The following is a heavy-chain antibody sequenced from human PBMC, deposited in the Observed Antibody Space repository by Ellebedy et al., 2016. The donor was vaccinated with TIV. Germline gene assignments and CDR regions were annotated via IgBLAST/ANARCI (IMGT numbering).Heavy chain of an antibody. CDR3: AREVYSSTWYDC. CDR1: GFTVSSNY. Sequence: GESLKISCTASGFTVSSNYMNWVRQAPGKGLEWVSVIYSGGNTCYAASVKGRFTLSRDNSKNTVYLQMNSLSAEDTAVYYCAREVYSSTWYDCWGQGTLVTVSS. J-gene: IGHJ5*01. V-gene: IGHV3-53*01. CDR2: IYSGGNT. D-gene: IGHD4-11*01.